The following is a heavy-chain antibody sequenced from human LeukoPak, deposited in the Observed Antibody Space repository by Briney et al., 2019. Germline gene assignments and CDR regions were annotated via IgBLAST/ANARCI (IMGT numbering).Heavy chain of an antibody. J-gene: IGHJ1*01. CDR2: INHSGST. Sequence: SETLSLTCAVYGGSFSGYYWSWIRQPPGKGLEWIGEINHSGSTNYNPSLKSRVTISVDTSKNQFSLKLSSVTAADTAVYCCARYFISFFGVDPFHQWGQRTLVPVSS. V-gene: IGHV4-34*01. CDR1: GGSFSGYY. D-gene: IGHD3-3*01. CDR3: ARYFISFFGVDPFHQ.